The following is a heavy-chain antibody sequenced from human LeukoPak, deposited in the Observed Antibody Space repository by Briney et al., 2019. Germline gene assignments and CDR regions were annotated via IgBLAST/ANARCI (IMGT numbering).Heavy chain of an antibody. Sequence: SETLSLTCTVSGXSITSGGYYWSWIRQHPGKGLEWIGYIYYSGSTYYTPSLQSRVTISVDTSQNQFSLKLSSVTAADTAVYYCATSFGKDYFDYWGQGTLVTVSS. V-gene: IGHV4-31*03. CDR2: IYYSGST. CDR1: GXSITSGGYY. CDR3: ATSFGKDYFDY. D-gene: IGHD3-10*01. J-gene: IGHJ4*02.